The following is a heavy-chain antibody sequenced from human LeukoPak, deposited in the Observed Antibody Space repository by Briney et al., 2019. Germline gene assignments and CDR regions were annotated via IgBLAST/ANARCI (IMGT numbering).Heavy chain of an antibody. V-gene: IGHV4-31*03. CDR2: IYYSGST. D-gene: IGHD3-22*01. CDR3: ATRLIYYDSSGYPGGNGAFDI. Sequence: SETLSLTCTVSSDSVSSGSYYWSWIRQHPGKGLEWIGYIYYSGSTYYNPSLKSRVTISVDTSKNQFSLKLSSVTAADTAVYYCATRLIYYDSSGYPGGNGAFDIWGQGTMVTVSS. CDR1: SDSVSSGSYY. J-gene: IGHJ3*02.